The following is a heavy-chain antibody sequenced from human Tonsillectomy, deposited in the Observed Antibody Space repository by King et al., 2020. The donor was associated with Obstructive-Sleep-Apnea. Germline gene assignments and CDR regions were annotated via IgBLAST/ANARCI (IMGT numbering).Heavy chain of an antibody. CDR1: GFTFSSYA. D-gene: IGHD5-18*01. V-gene: IGHV3-23*04. J-gene: IGHJ4*02. CDR2: ISGRCGAT. Sequence: VQLVESGGGLVQPGGSLRLSFAASGFTFSSYAMSWVRQAPGKGLEWVSTISGRCGATYYADSVKGRFTMSRDKSNNTLSLQMNSLRAGDTAVYYCAKDGGGYSYGPTYFDCWGQGSLVTVSS. CDR3: AKDGGGYSYGPTYFDC.